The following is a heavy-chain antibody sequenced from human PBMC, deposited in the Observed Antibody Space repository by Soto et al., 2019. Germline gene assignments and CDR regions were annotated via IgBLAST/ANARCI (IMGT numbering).Heavy chain of an antibody. CDR2: IYYSGST. D-gene: IGHD1-26*01. CDR3: ARGKWEMEATTIDY. J-gene: IGHJ4*02. V-gene: IGHV4-31*03. Sequence: PSETLSLTCTVSGGSISSGGYYWSWIRQHPGKGLEWIGYIYYSGSTYYNPSLKSRVTISVDTSKNQFSLKLSSVTAADTAVYYCARGKWEMEATTIDYWGQGTLVTVSS. CDR1: GGSISSGGYY.